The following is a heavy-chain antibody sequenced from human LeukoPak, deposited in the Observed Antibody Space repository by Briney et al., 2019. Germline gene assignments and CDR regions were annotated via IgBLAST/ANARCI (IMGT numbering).Heavy chain of an antibody. CDR3: ARDVTYDFWSGYYTDYYYYGMDV. CDR2: IIPIFGTA. Sequence: SVKVSCKASGGTFSSYAISWVRQAPGQGLEWMGGIIPIFGTANYAQKFQGRVTITADESTSTAYMELSSLRSEDTAVYYCARDVTYDFWSGYYTDYYYYGMDVWGQGTTVTVSS. J-gene: IGHJ6*02. D-gene: IGHD3-3*01. CDR1: GGTFSSYA. V-gene: IGHV1-69*13.